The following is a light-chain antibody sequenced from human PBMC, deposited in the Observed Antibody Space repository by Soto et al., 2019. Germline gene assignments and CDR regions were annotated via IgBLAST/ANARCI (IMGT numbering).Light chain of an antibody. CDR2: AAS. Sequence: DIQMTQSPSSVSASVGDRVTITCRASQGISGWLAWYQQKPGKATKILIYAASTLQSGVPSRVSGSGSGTEVTLTISSLQPDDFATYYCQHYNSYSEAFGQGTKVDIK. V-gene: IGKV1D-16*01. CDR3: QHYNSYSEA. CDR1: QGISGW. J-gene: IGKJ1*01.